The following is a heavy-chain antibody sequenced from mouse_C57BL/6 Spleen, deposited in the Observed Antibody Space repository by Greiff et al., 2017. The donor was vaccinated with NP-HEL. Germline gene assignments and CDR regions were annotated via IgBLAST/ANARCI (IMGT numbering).Heavy chain of an antibody. Sequence: EVQLQQSGGGLVKPGGSLKLSCAASGFTFSSYAMSWVRQTPEKRLEWVATISDGGSYTYYPDNVKGRFTISRDNAKNNLYLQMSHLKSEDTAMYYCARGEAGGYYVTYWGQGTLVTVSA. D-gene: IGHD2-3*01. CDR1: GFTFSSYA. CDR2: ISDGGSYT. J-gene: IGHJ3*01. V-gene: IGHV5-4*01. CDR3: ARGEAGGYYVTY.